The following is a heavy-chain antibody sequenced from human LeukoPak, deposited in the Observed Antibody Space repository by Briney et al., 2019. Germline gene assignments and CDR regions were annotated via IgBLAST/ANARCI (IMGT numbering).Heavy chain of an antibody. V-gene: IGHV3-30-3*01. J-gene: IGHJ4*02. CDR2: ISYDGSNK. CDR3: AREDDWNYEDY. D-gene: IGHD1-7*01. Sequence: GGSLRLSCAASGFTFSSYAMHWVRQAPGKGLEWVAVISYDGSNKYYADSVKGRFTISRDNSKNTLYLQMNSLRAEDTAIYYCAREDDWNYEDYWGQGTLVTVSS. CDR1: GFTFSSYA.